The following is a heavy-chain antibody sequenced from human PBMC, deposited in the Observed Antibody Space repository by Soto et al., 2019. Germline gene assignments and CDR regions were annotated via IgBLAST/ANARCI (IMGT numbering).Heavy chain of an antibody. J-gene: IGHJ3*02. CDR2: IYYSGST. CDR1: GCSISSSSYY. D-gene: IGHD5-12*01. Sequence: SETLSLTCTFSGCSISSSSYYWGWIRQPPGKGLEWIGSIYYSGSTYYNPSLKSRVTISVDTSKNQFSLKLSSVTAADTAVYYCASGGYSGYDIWGQGTMVTVSS. V-gene: IGHV4-39*01. CDR3: ASGGYSGYDI.